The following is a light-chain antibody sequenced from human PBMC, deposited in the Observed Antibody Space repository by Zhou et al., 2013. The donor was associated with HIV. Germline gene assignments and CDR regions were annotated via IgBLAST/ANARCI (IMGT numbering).Light chain of an antibody. Sequence: DIQMTQSPSSLSASVGDRVTITCRASQDIISDLNWYQRKPGKAPMLLIYDASNLETGVPSRFSGSGSGTDFTFTISSLQPEDIATYYCQQYDNLPLTFGGGTKVEIK. CDR3: QQYDNLPLT. CDR2: DAS. CDR1: QDIISD. V-gene: IGKV1-33*01. J-gene: IGKJ4*01.